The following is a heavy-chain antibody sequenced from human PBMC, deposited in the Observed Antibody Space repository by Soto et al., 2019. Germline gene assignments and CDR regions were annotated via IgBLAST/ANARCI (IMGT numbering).Heavy chain of an antibody. D-gene: IGHD6-6*01. CDR2: ISYDGSNK. CDR1: GFTFSSYG. CDR3: AKDEGKGVAARPCDY. V-gene: IGHV3-30*18. J-gene: IGHJ4*02. Sequence: QVQLVESGGGVVQPGRSLRLSSAASGFTFSSYGMHWVRQAPGKGLEWVAVISYDGSNKYYADSVKGRFTISRDNSKNTLYLQMNSLRAEDTAVYYCAKDEGKGVAARPCDYWGQGTLVIVSS.